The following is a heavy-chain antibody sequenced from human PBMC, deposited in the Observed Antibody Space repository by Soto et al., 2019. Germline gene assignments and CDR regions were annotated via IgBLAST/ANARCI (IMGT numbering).Heavy chain of an antibody. D-gene: IGHD2-2*01. Sequence: ASVKVSCKASGGTFSSYAISWVRQAPGQGLEWMGGIIPIFGTANYAQKFQGRVTITADESTSTAYMELSSLRSEDTAVYYCARDSAMGPYFDYWGQGTLVTVSS. CDR3: ARDSAMGPYFDY. CDR1: GGTFSSYA. J-gene: IGHJ4*02. CDR2: IIPIFGTA. V-gene: IGHV1-69*13.